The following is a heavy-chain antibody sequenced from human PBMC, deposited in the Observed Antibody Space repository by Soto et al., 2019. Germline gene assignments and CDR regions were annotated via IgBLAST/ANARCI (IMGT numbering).Heavy chain of an antibody. V-gene: IGHV3-23*01. Sequence: EVQLLESGGGLVQPGGSLRLSCAASGFTFSSYAMTWVRQAPGKGLEWVSAISGSGRSTYYADSVKGRFTISRDNSKNXLYLQMNSLRAEDTAVYYCAKDRDSTGYLYGWFDPWGQGTLVTVSS. CDR1: GFTFSSYA. J-gene: IGHJ5*02. CDR2: ISGSGRST. D-gene: IGHD3-22*01. CDR3: AKDRDSTGYLYGWFDP.